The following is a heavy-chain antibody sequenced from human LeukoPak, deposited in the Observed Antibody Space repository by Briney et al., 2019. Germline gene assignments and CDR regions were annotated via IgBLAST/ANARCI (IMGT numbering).Heavy chain of an antibody. CDR3: ARDSRGWYDAFDI. CDR2: IYSGGST. D-gene: IGHD6-19*01. J-gene: IGHJ3*02. V-gene: IGHV3-53*01. Sequence: GGSLRLSCAASGFTVSSNYMSWVRQAPGKGLEWVSVIYSGGSTYYADTVKGRFTISRDNSKNTLYLQMNSLRAEDTAVYYCARDSRGWYDAFDIWGQGTMVTVSS. CDR1: GFTVSSNY.